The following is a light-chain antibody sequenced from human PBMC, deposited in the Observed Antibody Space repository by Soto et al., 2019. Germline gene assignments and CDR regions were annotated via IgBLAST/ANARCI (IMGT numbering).Light chain of an antibody. CDR2: AAS. CDR3: QQYYSYPRT. V-gene: IGKV1-8*01. CDR1: QGISSQ. J-gene: IGKJ1*01. Sequence: TPSTSSLSAFTGETVTITCRASQGISSQLAWYQQKPGKAPKLLIYAASTLQSGVPSRFSGSGSGTDFTLTISCLQSEDFATYYCQQYYSYPRTFGQGTKVDIK.